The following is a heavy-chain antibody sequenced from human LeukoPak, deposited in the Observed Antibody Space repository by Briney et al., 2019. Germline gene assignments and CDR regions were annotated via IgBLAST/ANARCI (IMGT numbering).Heavy chain of an antibody. CDR3: ARDRTSGGSYYAGYGAFDI. D-gene: IGHD1-26*01. Sequence: SETLSLTCTVSGGSISSSSYYWGWIRQPPGKGLEWIGSIYYSGSTYYNPSLKSRVTISVDRSKNQFSLKLSSVTAADTAVYYCARDRTSGGSYYAGYGAFDIWGQGTMVTVSS. CDR1: GGSISSSSYY. V-gene: IGHV4-39*07. CDR2: IYYSGST. J-gene: IGHJ3*02.